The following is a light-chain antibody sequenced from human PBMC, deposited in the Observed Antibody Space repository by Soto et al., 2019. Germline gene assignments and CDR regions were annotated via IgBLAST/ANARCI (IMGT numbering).Light chain of an antibody. Sequence: SYELTQPPSVSVAPGKTARITCGGNNIGSKSVDWYQQKPGQAPVLVISYDSDRPSGIPERFSGSNTGNTATLTISRVEAGDEADYYCQVWDSSSDHVVFGGGTKLTVL. CDR3: QVWDSSSDHVV. J-gene: IGLJ2*01. CDR2: YDS. V-gene: IGLV3-21*04. CDR1: NIGSKS.